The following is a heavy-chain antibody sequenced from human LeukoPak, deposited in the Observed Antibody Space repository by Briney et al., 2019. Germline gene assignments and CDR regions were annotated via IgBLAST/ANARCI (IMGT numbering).Heavy chain of an antibody. CDR3: TTEWTTVTTPPDY. V-gene: IGHV3-15*01. J-gene: IGHJ4*02. D-gene: IGHD4-17*01. CDR1: GFTFSNYW. Sequence: GGSLRLSCAVSGFTFSNYWMSWARQSPGKGLEWVGRIKSKTGGGATDYAAPVKGRFTISRDDSKNMLYLQMNSLKTEDTAVYYCTTEWTTVTTPPDYWGQGTLVTVSS. CDR2: IKSKTGGGAT.